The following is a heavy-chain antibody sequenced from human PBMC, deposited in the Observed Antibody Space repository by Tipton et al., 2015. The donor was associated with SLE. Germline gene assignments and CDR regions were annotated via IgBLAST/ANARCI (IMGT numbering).Heavy chain of an antibody. Sequence: TLSLTCSVSGDSITSYYWSWSRQSTGRGLEWIGRVYSSGSANYNPALISRVSMSVDISKNQFFLTLRSVTAADTAVYFCARGDVDWGQGTLVTVSS. V-gene: IGHV4-4*07. D-gene: IGHD5-24*01. CDR1: GDSITSYY. CDR3: ARGDVD. CDR2: VYSSGSA. J-gene: IGHJ4*02.